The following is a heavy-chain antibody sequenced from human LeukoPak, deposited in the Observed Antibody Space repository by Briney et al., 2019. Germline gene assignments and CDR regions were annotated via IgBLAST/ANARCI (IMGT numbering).Heavy chain of an antibody. CDR2: IYPGDSDT. J-gene: IGHJ3*02. CDR1: GYSFTSYW. D-gene: IGHD6-19*01. CDR3: ARRKGSTDWRDTFDI. Sequence: GESLKISYKGSGYSFTSYWIGWVRQMPGKGLEWMGIIYPGDSDTRYSPSFQGQVTISADKSISTAYLQWSSLKASDTAMYYCARRKGSTDWRDTFDIWGQGTMVTVSS. V-gene: IGHV5-51*01.